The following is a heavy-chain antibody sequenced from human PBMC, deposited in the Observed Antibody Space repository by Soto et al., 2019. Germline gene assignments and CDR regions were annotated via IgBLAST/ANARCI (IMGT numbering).Heavy chain of an antibody. Sequence: SVKVSCKASGGTFSSYTISWVRQAPGQGLEWMGRIIPILGIANYAQKFQGRVTITADKSTSTAYMELSSLRSEDTAVYYCAREREIRIAVAGTPDAFDIRGQGTMVTVSS. CDR1: GGTFSSYT. V-gene: IGHV1-69*04. D-gene: IGHD6-19*01. CDR3: AREREIRIAVAGTPDAFDI. CDR2: IIPILGIA. J-gene: IGHJ3*02.